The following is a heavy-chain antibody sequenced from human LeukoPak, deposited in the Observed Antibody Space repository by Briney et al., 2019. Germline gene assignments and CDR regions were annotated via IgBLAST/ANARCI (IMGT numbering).Heavy chain of an antibody. CDR2: ISSNGGST. CDR3: VNTFTRGSGSYYEGYFDY. Sequence: GGSLRLSCSASGFTFSSYAMHWVRQAPGKGLEYVSAISSNGGSTYYADSVKGRFTISRDNSKNTLYLQMSSLRAEDTAVYYCVNTFTRGSGSYYEGYFDYWGQGTLVTVSS. V-gene: IGHV3-64D*06. CDR1: GFTFSSYA. D-gene: IGHD1-26*01. J-gene: IGHJ4*02.